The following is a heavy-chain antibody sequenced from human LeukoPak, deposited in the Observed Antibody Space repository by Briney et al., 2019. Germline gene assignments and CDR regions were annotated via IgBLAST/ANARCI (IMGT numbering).Heavy chain of an antibody. CDR1: GFTFSSHE. D-gene: IGHD5-12*01. V-gene: IGHV3-48*03. CDR3: ARGGLYGYDVFDY. CDR2: ISGSGRTM. Sequence: GGSLRLSCAASGFTFSSHEMNWVRQAPGKGLEWVSYISGSGRTMSYADSVKGRFTISRDNAKNSLHLQMNSLRVEDTAVYHCARGGLYGYDVFDYWGQGTLVTVSS. J-gene: IGHJ4*02.